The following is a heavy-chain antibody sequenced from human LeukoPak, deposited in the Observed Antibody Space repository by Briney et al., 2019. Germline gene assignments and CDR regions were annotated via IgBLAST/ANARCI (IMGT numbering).Heavy chain of an antibody. D-gene: IGHD3-10*01. J-gene: IGHJ6*03. Sequence: GASVKVSCKASGYTFTGYYMHWVRQAPGQGLEWMGWINPNSGGTNYAQKFQGRVTMTRDTSISTAYMELSSLRSEDTAVYYCARVSGGYGSGPMDVWGKGTTVTISS. CDR2: INPNSGGT. CDR1: GYTFTGYY. V-gene: IGHV1-2*02. CDR3: ARVSGGYGSGPMDV.